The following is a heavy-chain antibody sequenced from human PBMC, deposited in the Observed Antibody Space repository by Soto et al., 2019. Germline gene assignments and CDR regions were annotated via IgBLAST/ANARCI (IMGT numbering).Heavy chain of an antibody. CDR2: ISGTAYST. CDR3: ARDVGKSYRYGIDY. V-gene: IGHV3-23*01. Sequence: EVQLLESGGGLVQPGGSLRLSCKASGFTFSNHAMNWVRQAPGKGLECVSVISGTAYSTKYADSVESRFTISRDNSRNMVYLQMNSLRHEDTAIYFCARDVGKSYRYGIDYWGQGIQVTVSS. D-gene: IGHD1-26*01. CDR1: GFTFSNHA. J-gene: IGHJ4*02.